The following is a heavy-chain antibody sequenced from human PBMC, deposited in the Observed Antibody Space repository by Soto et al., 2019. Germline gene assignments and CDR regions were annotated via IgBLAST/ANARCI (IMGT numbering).Heavy chain of an antibody. CDR3: ARRGDSYGFGPDTDAFDI. CDR1: GYSFTSYW. Sequence: PGESLKISCKGSGYSFTSYWIGWVRQMPGKGLEWMGIIYPGDSDTRYSPSFQGQVTISADKSISTAYLQWGSLKASDTAMYYCARRGDSYGFGPDTDAFDIWGQGTMVTVSS. CDR2: IYPGDSDT. D-gene: IGHD5-18*01. V-gene: IGHV5-51*01. J-gene: IGHJ3*02.